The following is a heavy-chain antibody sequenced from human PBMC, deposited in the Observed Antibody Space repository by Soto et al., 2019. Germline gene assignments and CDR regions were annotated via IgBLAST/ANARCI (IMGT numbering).Heavy chain of an antibody. CDR1: GGSFSGYY. CDR2: INHRGST. J-gene: IGHJ5*02. D-gene: IGHD6-19*01. CDR3: ASGSIGWRSNWFDP. V-gene: IGHV4-34*01. Sequence: SQTLSLTCAVYGGSFSGYYWSWIRQPPGKGLEWIGEINHRGSTNYNPSLKSRVTISVDTSKNQFSLKLSSVTAADTAVYYCASGSIGWRSNWFDPWGQGTLVPVSS.